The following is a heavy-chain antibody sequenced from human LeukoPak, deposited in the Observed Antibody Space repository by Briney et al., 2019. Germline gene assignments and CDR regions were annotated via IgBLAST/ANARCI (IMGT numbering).Heavy chain of an antibody. CDR2: FDPESAKT. Sequence: GASVKVSCRVSGYILTELSIHWVRQAPGKGLEWMGSFDPESAKTMSAQTFQGRVTMTEDTSTDTAYMELRSLRSDDTAIYYCVIMSHTVVPTARIYYYMDIWGTGTTVIVSS. CDR1: GYILTELS. V-gene: IGHV1-24*01. CDR3: VIMSHTVVPTARIYYYMDI. J-gene: IGHJ6*03. D-gene: IGHD1-1*01.